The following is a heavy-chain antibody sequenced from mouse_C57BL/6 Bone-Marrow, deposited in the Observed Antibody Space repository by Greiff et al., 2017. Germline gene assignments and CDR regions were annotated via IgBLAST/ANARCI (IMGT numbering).Heavy chain of an antibody. D-gene: IGHD2-1*01. Sequence: DVHLVESGGGLVKPGGSLKLSCAASGFTFSDYGMHWVRQAPEKGLEWVAYISSGSSTIYYADTVKGRFTISRDNAKNTLFLQMTSLRSEDTAMYYCATYGKGLYAMDYWGQGTSVTVSS. CDR2: ISSGSSTI. CDR1: GFTFSDYG. V-gene: IGHV5-17*01. CDR3: ATYGKGLYAMDY. J-gene: IGHJ4*01.